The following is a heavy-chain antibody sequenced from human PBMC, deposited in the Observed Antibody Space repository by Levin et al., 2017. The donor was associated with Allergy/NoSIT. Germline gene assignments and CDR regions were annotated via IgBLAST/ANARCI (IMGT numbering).Heavy chain of an antibody. CDR2: ISYDGSNK. CDR1: GFTFSSYG. V-gene: IGHV3-30*18. D-gene: IGHD6-13*01. Sequence: GGSLRLSCAASGFTFSSYGMHWVRQAPGKGLEWVAVISYDGSNKYYADSVKGRFTISRDNSKNTLYLQMNSLRAEDTAVYYCAKGRGYSSSPSDYWGQGTLVTVSS. J-gene: IGHJ4*02. CDR3: AKGRGYSSSPSDY.